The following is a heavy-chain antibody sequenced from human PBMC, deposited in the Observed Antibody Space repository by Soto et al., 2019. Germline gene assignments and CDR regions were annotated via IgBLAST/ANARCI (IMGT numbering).Heavy chain of an antibody. D-gene: IGHD2-15*01. CDR3: PRHLWWELPEAFDI. CDR2: IFYSGST. J-gene: IGHJ3*02. CDR1: GGSINNNSYY. Sequence: QLQLQESGPGLVKPSETLSLTCIVSGGSINNNSYYWGWVRQPPGKGLEWIASIFYSGSTYYNPSLKSRVTLSVAISKNQFPLKVSSVTAADTAVYYCPRHLWWELPEAFDIWGQGTMVTVSS. V-gene: IGHV4-39*01.